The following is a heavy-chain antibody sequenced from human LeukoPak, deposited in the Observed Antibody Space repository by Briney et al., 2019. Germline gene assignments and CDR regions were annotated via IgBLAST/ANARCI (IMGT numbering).Heavy chain of an antibody. J-gene: IGHJ4*02. CDR2: ISGSGGST. D-gene: IGHD6-13*01. Sequence: GGSLRLSCAASGFTFSSYAMSWVRQAPGKGLEWVSAISGSGGSTYYADSVKGRFTISRDNSKNTLYLQMNSLRAEDTAVYYCAKDSIGSSSWYVPEESWGQGTLVTVSS. CDR1: GFTFSSYA. CDR3: AKDSIGSSSWYVPEES. V-gene: IGHV3-23*01.